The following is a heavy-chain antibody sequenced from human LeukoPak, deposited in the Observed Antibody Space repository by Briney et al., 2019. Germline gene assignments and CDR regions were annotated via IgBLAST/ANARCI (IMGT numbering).Heavy chain of an antibody. J-gene: IGHJ4*02. Sequence: ASVKVSCKASGYTFTSYGISWVRQAPGQGLEWMGWISAYNGNTNYAQKLQGRVTMTTDTSTSTAYMELRSLRSDDTAVYYCAREAGGEYSYGSDYWGQGTLLTVSS. CDR2: ISAYNGNT. V-gene: IGHV1-18*01. D-gene: IGHD5-18*01. CDR3: AREAGGEYSYGSDY. CDR1: GYTFTSYG.